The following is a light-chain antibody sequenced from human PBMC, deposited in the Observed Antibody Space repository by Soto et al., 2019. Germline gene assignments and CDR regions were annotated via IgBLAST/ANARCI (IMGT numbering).Light chain of an antibody. CDR1: SSDVGGYNY. V-gene: IGLV2-14*01. CDR3: AAWDDSLSASYV. J-gene: IGLJ1*01. Sequence: QSVLTQPASVSGSPGQSITISCTGTSSDVGGYNYVSWYQQHPGKAPKLMIYNVSDRPSGVSNRFSGSKSGTTASLAISGLRSEDEADYYCAAWDDSLSASYVFGTGTKVTVL. CDR2: NVS.